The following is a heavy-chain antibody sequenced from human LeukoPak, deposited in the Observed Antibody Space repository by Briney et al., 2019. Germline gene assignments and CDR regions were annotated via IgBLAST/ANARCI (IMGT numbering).Heavy chain of an antibody. D-gene: IGHD6-19*01. CDR2: IYYSGST. J-gene: IGHJ5*02. V-gene: IGHV4-39*01. CDR3: ARPVAASGGWFDP. Sequence: SETLSLTCTVSGGSISSSSYYWGWIRQPPWKGLEGIGSIYYSGSTYYNPSLKSRVTISVDASKNQFSLKLSSVTAADTAVYYCARPVAASGGWFDPWGQGTLVTVSS. CDR1: GGSISSSSYY.